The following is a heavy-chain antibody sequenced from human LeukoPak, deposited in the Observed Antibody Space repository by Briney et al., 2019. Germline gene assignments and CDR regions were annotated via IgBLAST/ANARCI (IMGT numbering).Heavy chain of an antibody. Sequence: PGGSLRLSCAASGFTFSSYAMSWVRQAPGKGLEWVSAISGSGSSTYYADSVKGRFTISRDNSKNTLYVQMNSLRAEDTAVYYCAKDPGYSSGSSFFDYWGQGTLVTVSS. CDR3: AKDPGYSSGSSFFDY. CDR1: GFTFSSYA. J-gene: IGHJ4*02. D-gene: IGHD6-19*01. V-gene: IGHV3-23*01. CDR2: ISGSGSST.